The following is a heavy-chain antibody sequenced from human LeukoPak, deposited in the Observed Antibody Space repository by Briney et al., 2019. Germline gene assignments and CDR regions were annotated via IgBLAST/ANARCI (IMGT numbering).Heavy chain of an antibody. CDR1: GFSISSHW. CDR3: ARGLSSSWYGLPVNY. V-gene: IGHV3-7*03. J-gene: IGHJ4*02. D-gene: IGHD6-13*01. Sequence: GGSLRLSCVASGFSISSHWMSWVRQAPGKGLEWVASLKEDVSARNLVDSVKGRFTISTDNAKNSLNLQMNSLRVEDTAVYYCARGLSSSWYGLPVNYWGQGTLVTVSS. CDR2: LKEDVSAR.